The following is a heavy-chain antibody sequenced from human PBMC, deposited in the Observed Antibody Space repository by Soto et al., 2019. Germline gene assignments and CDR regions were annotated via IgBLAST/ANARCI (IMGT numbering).Heavy chain of an antibody. J-gene: IGHJ4*02. CDR2: IYHSGST. Sequence: QVQLQQWGAGLLKPSETLSLTCAVYGGSFSGYYWSWIRQPPRKGLEWIGEIYHSGSTNYNPSLKTRVTISVDTSKNQFYLKLSSVTAADTAVYYGARGGGGVTSFDYWGQGTLVTVSS. V-gene: IGHV4-34*01. CDR1: GGSFSGYY. D-gene: IGHD4-17*01. CDR3: ARGGGGVTSFDY.